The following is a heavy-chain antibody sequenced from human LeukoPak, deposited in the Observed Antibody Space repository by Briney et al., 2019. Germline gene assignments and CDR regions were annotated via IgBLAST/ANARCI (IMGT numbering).Heavy chain of an antibody. J-gene: IGHJ5*02. CDR1: GFTFSSYA. CDR3: ARDVARSGDLFGWFDP. Sequence: GSLRLSCAASGFTFSSYAMSWIRQPPGKGLEWIGYVYYSGTTNSNPSLKSRVTISVDTSKNQFSLNLRSVTAADTAVYYCARDVARSGDLFGWFDPWGQGTLVIVSS. CDR2: VYYSGTT. V-gene: IGHV4-59*01. D-gene: IGHD3-10*01.